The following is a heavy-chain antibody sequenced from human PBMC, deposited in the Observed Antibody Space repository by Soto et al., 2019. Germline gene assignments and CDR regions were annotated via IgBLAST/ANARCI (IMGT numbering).Heavy chain of an antibody. CDR2: IWYDGSNK. CDR1: GFTFSSYC. CDR3: ARDSSCSGGSCYWFDY. V-gene: IGHV3-33*01. J-gene: IGHJ4*02. D-gene: IGHD2-15*01. Sequence: PGGSLRLSCAASGFTFSSYCMHWVRQAPGKGLEWATVIWYDGSNKYYADSVKGRFTISRDNSKNTLYLQMNSLRAEDTAVYYCARDSSCSGGSCYWFDYWGQGTQVTVSS.